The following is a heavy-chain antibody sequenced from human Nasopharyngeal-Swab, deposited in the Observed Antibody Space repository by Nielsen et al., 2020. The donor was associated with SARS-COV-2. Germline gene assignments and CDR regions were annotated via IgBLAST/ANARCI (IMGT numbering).Heavy chain of an antibody. Sequence: SVKVSCKASGGTFSSYAISWVRQAPGQGLEWMGGIIPIFGTANYAQKFQGRVTITADESTSTAYMELSSLRSEDTAVYYCARVYWNYSNGMDVWGQGTTVTVSS. CDR1: GGTFSSYA. V-gene: IGHV1-69*13. CDR3: ARVYWNYSNGMDV. CDR2: IIPIFGTA. D-gene: IGHD1-7*01. J-gene: IGHJ6*02.